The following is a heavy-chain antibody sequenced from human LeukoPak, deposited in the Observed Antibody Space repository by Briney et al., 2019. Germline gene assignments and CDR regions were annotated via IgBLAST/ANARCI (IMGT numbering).Heavy chain of an antibody. V-gene: IGHV1-8*01. Sequence: ASAKVSCKASGYTFTSYDINWVRQATGQGLEWMGWMNPNSGNTGYAQKFKGRVTMTRNTSISTAYMELSSLRSEDTAVYYCARGPRFLEWLRYYYYYMDVWGKGTTVTVSS. D-gene: IGHD3-3*01. CDR1: GYTFTSYD. CDR3: ARGPRFLEWLRYYYYYMDV. CDR2: MNPNSGNT. J-gene: IGHJ6*03.